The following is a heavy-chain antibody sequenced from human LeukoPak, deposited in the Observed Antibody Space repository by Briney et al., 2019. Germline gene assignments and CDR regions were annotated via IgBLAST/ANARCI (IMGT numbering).Heavy chain of an antibody. D-gene: IGHD3-22*01. CDR1: GFIFDDYA. V-gene: IGHV3-9*01. CDR2: ISWNSGSI. J-gene: IGHJ4*02. Sequence: GGSLRLSCAASGFIFDDYAMHWVRQAPGKGLEWVSGISWNSGSIGYADSVKGRFTISRDNAKNSLYLQMNSLRAEDTALYYCAKDRVYYYDSSGLPDYWGQGTLVTVSS. CDR3: AKDRVYYYDSSGLPDY.